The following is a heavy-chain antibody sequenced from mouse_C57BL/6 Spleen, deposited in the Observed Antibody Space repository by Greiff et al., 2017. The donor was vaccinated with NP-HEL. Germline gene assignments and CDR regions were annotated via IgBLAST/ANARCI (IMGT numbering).Heavy chain of an antibody. D-gene: IGHD3-2*02. CDR2: IDPSDSYT. CDR3: AREAAQATYYFDY. J-gene: IGHJ2*01. CDR1: GYTFTSYW. V-gene: IGHV1-59*01. Sequence: QVQLKQPGAELVRPGTSVKLSCKASGYTFTSYWMHWVKQRPGQGLEWIGVIDPSDSYTNYNQKFKGKATLTVDTSSSTAYMQLSSLTSEDSAVYYCAREAAQATYYFDYWGQGTTLTVSS.